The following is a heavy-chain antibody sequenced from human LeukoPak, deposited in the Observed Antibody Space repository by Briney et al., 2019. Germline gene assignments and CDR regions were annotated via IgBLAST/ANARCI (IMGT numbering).Heavy chain of an antibody. CDR2: IYYSGST. D-gene: IGHD3-10*01. Sequence: SETLSLTCTVSGGSISSSSYYWGWIRQPPGKGLEWIGSIYYSGSTYYNPSPKSRVTISVDTSKNQFSLKLSSVTAADTAVYYCATHPVIPRLLWFGGWWFDPWGQGTLVTVSS. CDR1: GGSISSSSYY. V-gene: IGHV4-39*07. CDR3: ATHPVIPRLLWFGGWWFDP. J-gene: IGHJ5*02.